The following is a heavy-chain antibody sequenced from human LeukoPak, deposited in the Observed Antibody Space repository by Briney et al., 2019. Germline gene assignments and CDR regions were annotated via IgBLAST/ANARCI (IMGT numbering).Heavy chain of an antibody. D-gene: IGHD6-13*01. CDR1: GGTFSSYA. Sequence: GASVKVSCKASGGTFSSYAISWVRQAPGQGLEWMGGIIPIFGTANYAQKFQGRVTITADESTSTAYMELSSLRSEDTAVYYCASSPSSSSWGAFDIWGQGTMVTVSS. CDR2: IIPIFGTA. CDR3: ASSPSSSSWGAFDI. V-gene: IGHV1-69*13. J-gene: IGHJ3*02.